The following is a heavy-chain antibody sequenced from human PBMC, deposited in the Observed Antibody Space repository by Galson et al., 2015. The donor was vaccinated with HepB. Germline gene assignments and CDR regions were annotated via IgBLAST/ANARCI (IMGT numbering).Heavy chain of an antibody. D-gene: IGHD1-26*01. J-gene: IGHJ5*02. V-gene: IGHV1-69*04. Sequence: SVKVSCKASGGTFSSYAISWVRQAPGQGLEWMGRIIPILGIANYAQKFQGRVTITADKSTSTAYMELSSLRSEDTAVYYCASGVGSGGYLSGWFDPWGQGTLVTVSS. CDR2: IIPILGIA. CDR1: GGTFSSYA. CDR3: ASGVGSGGYLSGWFDP.